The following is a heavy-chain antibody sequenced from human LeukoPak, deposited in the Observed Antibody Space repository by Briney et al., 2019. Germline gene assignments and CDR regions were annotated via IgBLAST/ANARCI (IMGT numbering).Heavy chain of an antibody. CDR3: ARDYYDSSGYNSHDY. V-gene: IGHV3-33*01. J-gene: IGHJ4*02. Sequence: PGGSLRLSCAASGFTFSSYGMHWVRQAPGKGLEWVAVIWYDGCNKYYADSVKGRFTISRDNSKNTLYLQMHSLRAEDTAVYYCARDYYDSSGYNSHDYWGQGTLVTVSS. CDR2: IWYDGCNK. CDR1: GFTFSSYG. D-gene: IGHD3-22*01.